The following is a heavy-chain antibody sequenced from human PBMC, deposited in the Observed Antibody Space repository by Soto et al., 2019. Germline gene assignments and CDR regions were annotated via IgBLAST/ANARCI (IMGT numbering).Heavy chain of an antibody. J-gene: IGHJ4*02. V-gene: IGHV4-59*01. CDR3: ASVTFGGIVLAN. D-gene: IGHD3-16*01. CDR1: AASFSKYY. CDR2: IYFNGNT. Sequence: LSLTCTVSAASFSKYYWTWIRQPPGKGLEWIGYIYFNGNTKYNPSLEGRLTISIDTSKKEFSLKLTSVTAADAAVYYCASVTFGGIVLANWGQGTLVTVSS.